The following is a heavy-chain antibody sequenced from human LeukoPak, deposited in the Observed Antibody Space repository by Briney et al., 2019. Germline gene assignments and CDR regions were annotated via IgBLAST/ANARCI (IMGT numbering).Heavy chain of an antibody. V-gene: IGHV3-64*01. D-gene: IGHD3-22*01. CDR1: GFTFSSYA. Sequence: GGSLRLSCAASGFTFSSYAMHWVRQAPGKGLEYVSAIGSNGGSTYYANSVKGRFTISRDHSKNTLYLQMGSLRAEDMAVYYCARDYWSYYYDSSGYYNYWGQGILVTVSS. CDR3: ARDYWSYYYDSSGYYNY. CDR2: IGSNGGST. J-gene: IGHJ4*02.